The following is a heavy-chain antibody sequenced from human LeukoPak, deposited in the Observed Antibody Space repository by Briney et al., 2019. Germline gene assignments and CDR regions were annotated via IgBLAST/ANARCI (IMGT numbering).Heavy chain of an antibody. CDR2: INPNSGGT. Sequence: GASVKVSCKASGYTFTNYYIHWVRQAPGQGLEWMGLINPNSGGTNYAQKFQGRVTMTRDTSISTAYMELSRLRSDDTAVYYCARDRYYGSGSYYFGSGYWGQGTLVTVSS. CDR3: ARDRYYGSGSYYFGSGY. CDR1: GYTFTNYY. D-gene: IGHD3-10*01. V-gene: IGHV1-2*02. J-gene: IGHJ4*02.